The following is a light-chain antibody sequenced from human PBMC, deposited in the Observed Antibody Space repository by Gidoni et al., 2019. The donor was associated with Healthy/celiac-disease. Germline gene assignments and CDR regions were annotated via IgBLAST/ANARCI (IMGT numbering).Light chain of an antibody. V-gene: IGKV4-1*01. CDR2: WAS. CDR1: QSVLYSSNNKNY. CDR3: QQYYSTPLT. Sequence: DIVMTQSPDSLAVSLGERATINCKSSQSVLYSSNNKNYLAWYQQKPGQPPKLLIYWASTRESGVADRFSGSGSGTDFTLTISSLQAEHVAVYYCQQYYSTPLTFGQGTKLEIK. J-gene: IGKJ2*01.